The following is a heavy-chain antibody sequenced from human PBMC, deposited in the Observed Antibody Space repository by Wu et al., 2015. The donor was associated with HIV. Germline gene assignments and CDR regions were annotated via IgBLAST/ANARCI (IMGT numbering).Heavy chain of an antibody. CDR3: ARERAVAGDAFDI. V-gene: IGHV1-46*01. Sequence: QVQLVQSGAEVTKPGASVKVSCKASGFTLITYHMHWVRQAPGQGLEWMALISPSDEFTIYAEKFRGRVTVTRDTSTSTLYMEVNSLSSEDTAVYYCARERAVAGDAFDIWGQGTMVTVSS. CDR1: GFTLITYH. D-gene: IGHD6-19*01. J-gene: IGHJ3*02. CDR2: ISPSDEFT.